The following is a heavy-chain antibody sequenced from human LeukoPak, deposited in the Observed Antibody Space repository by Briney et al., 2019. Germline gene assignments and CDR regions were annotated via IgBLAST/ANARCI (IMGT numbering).Heavy chain of an antibody. Sequence: ASVKVSCKASGYTFTGYYMHWVRQAPGQGLEWMGWINPNSGGTNYAQKFQGRVTMTRDTSISTAYMVLSRLRSDDTAVYYCARRSGIAVAGAFDYWGQGTLVTVSS. V-gene: IGHV1-2*02. CDR3: ARRSGIAVAGAFDY. CDR1: GYTFTGYY. J-gene: IGHJ4*02. CDR2: INPNSGGT. D-gene: IGHD6-19*01.